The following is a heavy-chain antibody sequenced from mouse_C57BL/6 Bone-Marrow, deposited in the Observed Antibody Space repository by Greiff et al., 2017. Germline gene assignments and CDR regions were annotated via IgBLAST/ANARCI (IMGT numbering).Heavy chain of an antibody. V-gene: IGHV1-53*01. CDR1: GYTFTSYW. Sequence: QVQLQQPGTELVKPGASVKLSCKASGYTFTSYWMHWVKQRPGQGLEWIGNINPSNGGTNYNEKFKSKATLTVDKSSSTANMQLSSLTSEDSAVYECARCGTTVGARFYYAMGYWGQGTSVTVS. J-gene: IGHJ4*01. CDR3: ARCGTTVGARFYYAMGY. D-gene: IGHD1-1*01. CDR2: INPSNGGT.